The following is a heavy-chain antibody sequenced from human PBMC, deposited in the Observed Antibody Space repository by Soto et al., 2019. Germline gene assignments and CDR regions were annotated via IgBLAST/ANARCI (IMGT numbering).Heavy chain of an antibody. CDR2: ISSSGSYR. CDR3: ARDGYGDYAQTYENYRMDV. CDR1: GFRFRDFY. D-gene: IGHD4-17*01. V-gene: IGHV3-11*06. J-gene: IGHJ6*02. Sequence: QVQLVESGGGLVKPGGSLRLSCAASGFRFRDFYMSWVRQAPGKGLEWVAYISSSGSYRNYADSVKGRFTISRDNAKDSLYLQMNRLRGEDTAVYYCARDGYGDYAQTYENYRMDVWGQGTTVTVSS.